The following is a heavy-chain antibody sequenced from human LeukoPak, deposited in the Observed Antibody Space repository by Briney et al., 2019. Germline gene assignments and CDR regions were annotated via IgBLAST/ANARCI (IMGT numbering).Heavy chain of an antibody. CDR1: GGSISSYY. V-gene: IGHV4-59*01. D-gene: IGHD6-13*01. CDR3: ARSPDLEQQLAAD. CDR2: IYYSGST. J-gene: IGHJ4*02. Sequence: PSETLSLTCTVSGGSISSYYRSWIRQPPGKGLEWIGYIYYSGSTNYNPSLKSRVTISVDTSKNQFSLKLSSVTAADTAVYYCARSPDLEQQLAADWGQGTLVTVSS.